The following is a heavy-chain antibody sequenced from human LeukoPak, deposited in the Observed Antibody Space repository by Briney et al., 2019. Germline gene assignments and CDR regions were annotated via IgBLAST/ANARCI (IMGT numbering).Heavy chain of an antibody. Sequence: ASVKVSCKAFGGSFSSEAISWVRQAPGQGLEWMGGIIPIFGTANYAQKFQGRVTITTDESTSTAYMELSSLRSEDTAVYYCATETYYFDYWGQGTLVTVSS. V-gene: IGHV1-69*05. CDR3: ATETYYFDY. J-gene: IGHJ4*02. CDR1: GGSFSSEA. CDR2: IIPIFGTA.